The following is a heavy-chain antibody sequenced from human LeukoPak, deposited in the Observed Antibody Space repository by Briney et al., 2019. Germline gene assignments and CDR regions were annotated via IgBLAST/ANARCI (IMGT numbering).Heavy chain of an antibody. J-gene: IGHJ4*02. Sequence: SETLSLTCSVSGGSISNYYWSWIRQPPGKGLEWIGYIFYAGSTKYNPSLTSRVTISVDTAKNQFSLKLSSVTAADTAVYYCARVGGYTYGYEFDYWGQGTLVTVSS. CDR1: GGSISNYY. D-gene: IGHD5-18*01. CDR2: IFYAGST. CDR3: ARVGGYTYGYEFDY. V-gene: IGHV4-59*01.